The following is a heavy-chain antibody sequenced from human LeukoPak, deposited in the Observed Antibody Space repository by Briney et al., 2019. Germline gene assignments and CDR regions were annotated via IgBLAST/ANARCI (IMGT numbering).Heavy chain of an antibody. J-gene: IGHJ4*02. CDR3: ARGTYGDYSYDY. V-gene: IGHV3-74*01. CDR1: GFTFSNYW. CDR2: INPDGTTT. Sequence: GGSLRLSCAASGFTFSNYWMHWVRQAPGKGLVWVSHINPDGTTTTYADSVKGRFTISRDNAQNSLYLQMNSLRAEDTAVYYCARGTYGDYSYDYWGQGTLVTVSS. D-gene: IGHD4-17*01.